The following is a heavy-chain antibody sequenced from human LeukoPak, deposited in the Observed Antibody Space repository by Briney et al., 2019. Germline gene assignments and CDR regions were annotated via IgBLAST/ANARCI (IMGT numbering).Heavy chain of an antibody. Sequence: PSETLSLTCAVYGGSFSGYWTWIRQPPGKGLEWIGEINHRGTTNYNPSLQSRVTIFVDTSKNQFSLRLSSVTATDTAVYYCAGGPGTSIIRGVSPKYWGQGTLVVVSS. CDR2: INHRGTT. D-gene: IGHD3-10*01. V-gene: IGHV4-34*01. J-gene: IGHJ4*02. CDR3: AGGPGTSIIRGVSPKY. CDR1: GGSFSGY.